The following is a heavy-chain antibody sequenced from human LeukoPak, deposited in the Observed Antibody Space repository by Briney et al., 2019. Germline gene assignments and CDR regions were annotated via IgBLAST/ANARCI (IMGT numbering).Heavy chain of an antibody. D-gene: IGHD6-19*01. CDR3: ARARRQWLVGANIGGDNPPYYYDY. V-gene: IGHV4-4*02. J-gene: IGHJ4*02. CDR2: IYYSGNT. CDR1: RYPLSSSNW. Sequence: PSETLLLTCSVSRYPLSSSNWWTWVRPPPGKELEGIAKIYYSGNTYYNPSLKSRVTISVDTSKNHFALKLRSVTAADTAVYYCARARRQWLVGANIGGDNPPYYYDYWGQGILVTVSS.